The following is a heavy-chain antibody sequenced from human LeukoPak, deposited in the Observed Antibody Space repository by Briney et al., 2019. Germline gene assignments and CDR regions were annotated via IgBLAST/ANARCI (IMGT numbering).Heavy chain of an antibody. CDR1: GVSISSSSYY. D-gene: IGHD5-12*01. Sequence: SETLSLTGSVSGVSISSSSYYWGWLRQPPGKGLEWIGSIYYSGSTYYNPSLNTRVTISVDTSKNQFSLKLSSVTAADTAGYDCASTYSGYDSTAWFDPWGQETLVTVSS. CDR2: IYYSGST. V-gene: IGHV4-39*07. CDR3: ASTYSGYDSTAWFDP. J-gene: IGHJ5*02.